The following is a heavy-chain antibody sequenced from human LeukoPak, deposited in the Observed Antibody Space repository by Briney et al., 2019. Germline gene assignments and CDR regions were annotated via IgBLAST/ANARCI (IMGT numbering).Heavy chain of an antibody. V-gene: IGHV4-34*01. CDR3: ARGGYRYGYNH. D-gene: IGHD5-18*01. CDR1: GGSLSGFY. Sequence: SETLSLICDVSGGSLSGFYWAWIRQPPGKGLEWIGEINHRGVTNYNPSLRSRLTMSVDTPKNQFSLKVHSVTAADTAVYYCARGGYRYGYNHWGQGTLVTVSS. J-gene: IGHJ4*02. CDR2: INHRGVT.